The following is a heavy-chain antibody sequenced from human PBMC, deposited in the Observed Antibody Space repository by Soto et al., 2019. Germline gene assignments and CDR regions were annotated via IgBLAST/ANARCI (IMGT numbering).Heavy chain of an antibody. CDR1: GGSIDSYY. V-gene: IGHV4-59*08. CDR3: ARHTPAISISDH. J-gene: IGHJ4*02. D-gene: IGHD3-3*01. Sequence: PSETLSLTCTVSGGSIDSYYWSWIRQPPEKGLEWIGYIYYSGSTNYNPSLKSRVNISVDTSKYQFSLKLSSVTAADTAVYYCARHTPAISISDHRGQGTLVTVSS. CDR2: IYYSGST.